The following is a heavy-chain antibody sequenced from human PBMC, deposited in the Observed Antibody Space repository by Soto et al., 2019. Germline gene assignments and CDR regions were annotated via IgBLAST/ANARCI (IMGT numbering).Heavy chain of an antibody. D-gene: IGHD5-12*01. CDR3: ARVVRWLRSDYYYYYYGMDV. Sequence: GASVKVSCKASGYTFTSYYMHWVRQAPGQGLEWMGWISAYNGNTNYAQKLQGRVTMTTDTSTSTAYMELRSLRSDDTAVYYCARVVRWLRSDYYYYYYGMDVWGQGTTVTVSS. J-gene: IGHJ6*02. CDR2: ISAYNGNT. V-gene: IGHV1-18*04. CDR1: GYTFTSYY.